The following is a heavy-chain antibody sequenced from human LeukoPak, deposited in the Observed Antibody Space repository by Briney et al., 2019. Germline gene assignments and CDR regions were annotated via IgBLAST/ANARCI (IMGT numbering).Heavy chain of an antibody. V-gene: IGHV4-39*01. J-gene: IGHJ4*02. CDR3: ARRRDQEDYFDY. Sequence: PSETLSLTCTVSGGSISSRSYYWDWIRQPPGKGLEWIGYVYYSGTTYYNPSLKSRVPISIDSSKNQFSLTVRSVTAADTAVYSCARRRDQEDYFDYWGQGTLVTVSS. CDR1: GGSISSRSYY. CDR2: VYYSGTT.